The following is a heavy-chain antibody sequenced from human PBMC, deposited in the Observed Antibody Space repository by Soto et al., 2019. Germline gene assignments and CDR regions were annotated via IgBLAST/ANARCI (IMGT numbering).Heavy chain of an antibody. Sequence: GGSLILSCAASGFTFSNAWMSWVRQAPGKGLEWVGRIKSNTDGGTADHAAPVKGRFTISRDDSKHTLYLQMSSLKSEDTAVYYCTTAPHVVVTDSAGREPWGQGPLVTVTS. J-gene: IGHJ5*02. CDR2: IKSNTDGGTA. D-gene: IGHD2-21*02. CDR3: TTAPHVVVTDSAGREP. CDR1: GFTFSNAW. V-gene: IGHV3-15*01.